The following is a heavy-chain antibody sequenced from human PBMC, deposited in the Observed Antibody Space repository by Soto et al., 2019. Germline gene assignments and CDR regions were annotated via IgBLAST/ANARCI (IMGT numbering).Heavy chain of an antibody. J-gene: IGHJ6*02. Sequence: SVKVSCKASGGTFSSYAISWVRQAPGQGLEWMGGIIPIFGTANYAQKFQGRVTITAAESTSTAYMELSSLRSEDTAVYYCARGGTAAAGRGYYYGMDVWGQGTPVTVSS. CDR2: IIPIFGTA. CDR1: GGTFSSYA. V-gene: IGHV1-69*13. D-gene: IGHD6-13*01. CDR3: ARGGTAAAGRGYYYGMDV.